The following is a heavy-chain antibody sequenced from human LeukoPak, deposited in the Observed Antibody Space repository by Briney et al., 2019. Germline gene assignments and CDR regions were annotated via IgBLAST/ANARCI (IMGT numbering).Heavy chain of an antibody. CDR1: GYTFTDNY. D-gene: IGHD4-17*01. CDR2: IIPNSGAT. Sequence: ASVKVSCKASGYTFTDNYIHWVRQAPGQGLEWMGWIIPNSGATNYAQKFQGRVTMTRDTSISTAYMELSRLRSDDTAVYYCARGSARVDGDYGVDYWGQGTLVTVSS. J-gene: IGHJ4*02. V-gene: IGHV1-2*02. CDR3: ARGSARVDGDYGVDY.